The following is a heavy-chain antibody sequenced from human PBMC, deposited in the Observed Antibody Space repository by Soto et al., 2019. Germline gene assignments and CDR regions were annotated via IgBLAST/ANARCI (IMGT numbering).Heavy chain of an antibody. V-gene: IGHV4-59*01. D-gene: IGHD1-1*01. Sequence: SETLSLTGTVAGGSISSYYWSWIRQPPGKGLEWIGYIYYSGSTNYNPSLKSRVTISVDTSKNQFSLKLSSVTAVDTAVYYCAREDNAIDTWGQGKTVTVSS. CDR1: GGSISSYY. J-gene: IGHJ3*02. CDR3: AREDNAIDT. CDR2: IYYSGST.